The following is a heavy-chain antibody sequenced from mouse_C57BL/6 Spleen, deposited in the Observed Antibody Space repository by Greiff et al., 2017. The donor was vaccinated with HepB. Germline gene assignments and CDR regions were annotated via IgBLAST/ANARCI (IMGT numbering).Heavy chain of an antibody. CDR2: IYPGDGDT. Sequence: QVQLKESGPELVKPGASVKISCKASGYAFSSSWMNWVKQRPGKGLEWIGRIYPGDGDTNYNGKFKGKATLTADKSSSTAYMQLSSLTSEDSAVYFCARGNVEGFDYWGQGTTLTVSS. CDR1: GYAFSSSW. V-gene: IGHV1-82*01. CDR3: ARGNVEGFDY. J-gene: IGHJ2*01.